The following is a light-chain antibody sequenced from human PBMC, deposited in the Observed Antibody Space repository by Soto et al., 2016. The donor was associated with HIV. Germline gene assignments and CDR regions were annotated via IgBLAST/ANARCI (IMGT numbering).Light chain of an antibody. V-gene: IGLV3-25*03. CDR1: GLSKQY. CDR2: RDT. J-gene: IGLJ1*01. Sequence: SYKLTQPPSVSVSPGQTARITCSGDGLSKQYVYWYQQKSGQAPKLVIYRDTERPSGIPERFSGSTSGTTVTLSISGVQAEDEADYYCQSTDISASYVFGTGTKVTVV. CDR3: QSTDISASYV.